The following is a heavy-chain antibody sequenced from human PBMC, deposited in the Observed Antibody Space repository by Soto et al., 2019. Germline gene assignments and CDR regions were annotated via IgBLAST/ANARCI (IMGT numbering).Heavy chain of an antibody. Sequence: TLSITSTVYGGSISSGGYYWSWIRQHPGKGLEWIGYIYYSGSTYYNPSLKSRVTISVDTSKNQFSLKLSSVTAADTAVYYCARSGVIADFWSGYDYYGMEVWGQGTPVTVSS. J-gene: IGHJ6*02. CDR1: GGSISSGGYY. CDR3: ARSGVIADFWSGYDYYGMEV. V-gene: IGHV4-31*03. CDR2: IYYSGST. D-gene: IGHD3-3*01.